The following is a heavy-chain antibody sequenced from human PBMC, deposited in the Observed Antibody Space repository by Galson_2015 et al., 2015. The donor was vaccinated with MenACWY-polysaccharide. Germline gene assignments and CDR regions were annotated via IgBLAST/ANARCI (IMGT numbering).Heavy chain of an antibody. Sequence: SLRLSCAASGFTFSNYWMHWVRQAPGEGLVWVAAIGRNDDTYYPGSVKGRFTISREDAKNSLYLQMNYLEAGDTAVYYCARETREISLGALDIWGRGTLVTVSS. J-gene: IGHJ3*02. CDR2: IGRNDDT. CDR1: GFTFSNYW. V-gene: IGHV3-13*01. D-gene: IGHD3-10*01. CDR3: ARETREISLGALDI.